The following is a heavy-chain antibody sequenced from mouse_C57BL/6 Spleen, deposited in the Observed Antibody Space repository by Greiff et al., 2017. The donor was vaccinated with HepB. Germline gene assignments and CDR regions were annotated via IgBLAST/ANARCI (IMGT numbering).Heavy chain of an antibody. V-gene: IGHV1-64*01. Sequence: HVQLQQPGAELVKPGASVKLSCKASGYTFTSYWMHWVKQRPGQGLEWIGMIHPNSGSTNYNEKFKSKATLTVDKYSSTAYMQLSSLTSEDSAVYYCARSNYGSSYVPWYFDVWGTGTTVTVSS. CDR3: ARSNYGSSYVPWYFDV. CDR2: IHPNSGST. CDR1: GYTFTSYW. J-gene: IGHJ1*03. D-gene: IGHD1-1*01.